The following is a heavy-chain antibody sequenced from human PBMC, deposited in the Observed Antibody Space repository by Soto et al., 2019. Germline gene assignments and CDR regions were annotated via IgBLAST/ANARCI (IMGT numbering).Heavy chain of an antibody. CDR1: GFTFSSYV. J-gene: IGHJ6*02. V-gene: IGHV3-30-3*01. CDR3: ARDVYGMDV. CDR2: ISYDGSNK. Sequence: QVQLVESGGGVVQPGRSLRLSCAASGFTFSSYVMHWVRQAAGKGLEWVAVISYDGSNKYYADSVKGRFTISRDNSKNTLYLQMNSLRAEDTAVYYCARDVYGMDVWGQGTTVTVSS.